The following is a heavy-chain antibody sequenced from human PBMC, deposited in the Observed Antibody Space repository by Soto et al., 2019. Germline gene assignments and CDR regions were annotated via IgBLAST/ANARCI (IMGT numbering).Heavy chain of an antibody. V-gene: IGHV1-3*01. CDR3: ARGVGPPYSYICGMEV. CDR2: IKPGTGTT. Sequence: QGQLVQSGAELKKPGASVKVSCRTSGYSFITNAMHWVRQAPGQRLEWLGWIKPGTGTTKYSQKFQGRVNITRDTSASTDYLELSPLRSEDTAVYFCARGVGPPYSYICGMEVCGQGTTVTVSS. CDR1: GYSFITNA. D-gene: IGHD2-21*01. J-gene: IGHJ6*02.